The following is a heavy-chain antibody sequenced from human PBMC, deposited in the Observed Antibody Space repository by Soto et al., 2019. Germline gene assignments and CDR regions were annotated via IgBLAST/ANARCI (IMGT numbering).Heavy chain of an antibody. CDR2: INHSGST. CDR1: GRSFTGNY. V-gene: IGHV4-34*01. Sequence: PSESLSLTCPVSGRSFTGNYWSWIRQPPGKGLEWIGEINHSGSTNYNTSLKSRVTISLDMSKNQFSLKLTSVTAADTAVYYCAKSGGYSYGYWFDPWGKGTLVT. J-gene: IGHJ5*02. D-gene: IGHD5-18*01. CDR3: AKSGGYSYGYWFDP.